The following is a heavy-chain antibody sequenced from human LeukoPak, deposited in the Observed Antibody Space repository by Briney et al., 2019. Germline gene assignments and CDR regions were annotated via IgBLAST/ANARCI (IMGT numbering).Heavy chain of an antibody. V-gene: IGHV3-74*01. CDR2: INTDGTST. CDR1: GFSFSDYW. D-gene: IGHD3-9*01. CDR3: ARGLTIDY. J-gene: IGHJ4*02. Sequence: GGSLRLSCAASGFSFSDYWVHWVRQAPGKGLVWVSRINTDGTSTTYADSAKGRFTISRDNAKNTLYLQMNSLRVEDTAVYFCARGLTIDYWGQGILVTVSS.